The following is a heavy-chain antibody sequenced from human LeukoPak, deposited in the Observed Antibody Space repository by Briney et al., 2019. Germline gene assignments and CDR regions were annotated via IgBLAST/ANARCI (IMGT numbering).Heavy chain of an antibody. V-gene: IGHV4-59*13. D-gene: IGHD2-8*02. Sequence: PSETLSLTCTVSGASISEYIWSWIRQSPGKGLERIGYIYYKADTNYNPSLTSRVTISMNTSKNQFSLKLKSVTSADTAVYYCARDRRYCTGGTCYLDPYFDYWGQETLVTVSS. J-gene: IGHJ4*02. CDR2: IYYKADT. CDR1: GASISEYI. CDR3: ARDRRYCTGGTCYLDPYFDY.